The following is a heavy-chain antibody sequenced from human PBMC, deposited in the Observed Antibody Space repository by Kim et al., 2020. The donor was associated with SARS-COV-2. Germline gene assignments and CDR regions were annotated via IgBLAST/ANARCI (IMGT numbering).Heavy chain of an antibody. CDR3: ARGRYSSGWYRGNWFDP. CDR1: GGSFSGYY. CDR2: INHSGST. D-gene: IGHD6-19*01. V-gene: IGHV4-34*01. J-gene: IGHJ5*02. Sequence: SETLSLTCAVYGGSFSGYYWSWIRQPPGKGLEWIGEINHSGSTNYNPSLKSRVTISVDTSKNQFSLKLSSVTAADTAVYYCARGRYSSGWYRGNWFDPWG.